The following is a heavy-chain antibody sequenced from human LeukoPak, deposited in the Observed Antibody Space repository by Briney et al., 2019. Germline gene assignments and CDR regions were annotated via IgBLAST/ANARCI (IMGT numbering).Heavy chain of an antibody. Sequence: SETLSLTCTVSGYSISSGYYWGWIRQPAGKGLEWIGSIYHSGSTYYNPSLKSRVTISVDTSKNQFSLKLSSVTAADTAVYYCARRQGYSNYLSFDYWGQGTLVTVSS. D-gene: IGHD4-11*01. CDR3: ARRQGYSNYLSFDY. V-gene: IGHV4-38-2*02. CDR1: GYSISSGYY. CDR2: IYHSGST. J-gene: IGHJ4*02.